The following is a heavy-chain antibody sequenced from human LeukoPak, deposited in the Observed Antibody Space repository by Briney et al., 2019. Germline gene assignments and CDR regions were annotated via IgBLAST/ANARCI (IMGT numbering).Heavy chain of an antibody. D-gene: IGHD6-13*01. CDR1: GFTFSSYG. Sequence: GGSLRLSCAASGFTFSSYGMSWVRQAPGKGLEWVSAISGSGGSTYYADSVKGRFTISRDNSKNTLYLQMSSLRAEDTAVYYCAKDLSIAAAGRANYWGQGTLVTVSS. J-gene: IGHJ4*02. CDR2: ISGSGGST. CDR3: AKDLSIAAAGRANY. V-gene: IGHV3-23*01.